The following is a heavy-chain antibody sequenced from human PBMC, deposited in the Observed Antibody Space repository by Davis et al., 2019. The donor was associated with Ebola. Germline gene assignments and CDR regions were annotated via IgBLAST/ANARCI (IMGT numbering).Heavy chain of an antibody. CDR3: ARGWGGGTSNWFDP. CDR2: ISGYNGKT. Sequence: AASVKVSCKASGYTFTNYYMHWVRQAPGQGLEWMGWISGYNGKTNYARKVQGRVTMTSDTSTGTAYMELNSLTSEDTAVYYCARGWGGGTSNWFDPWGQGTLVSVSS. CDR1: GYTFTNYY. V-gene: IGHV1-18*04. D-gene: IGHD2-15*01. J-gene: IGHJ5*02.